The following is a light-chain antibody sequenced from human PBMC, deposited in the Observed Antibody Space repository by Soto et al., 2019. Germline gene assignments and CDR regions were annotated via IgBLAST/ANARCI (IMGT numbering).Light chain of an antibody. CDR1: QSVSSN. J-gene: IGKJ4*01. CDR2: GPS. CDR3: QQYNKWPPVT. Sequence: EIVMTQSPATLSVSPGERATLSCRASQSVSSNLAWYQQKPGQAPRLLIHGPSTRATGIPARFSGSGSGTEFTLTISSLQSEDFAVYYCQQYNKWPPVTFGGGTKVEIK. V-gene: IGKV3-15*01.